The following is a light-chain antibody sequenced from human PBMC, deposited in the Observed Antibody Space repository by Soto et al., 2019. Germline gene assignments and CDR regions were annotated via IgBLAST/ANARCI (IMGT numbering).Light chain of an antibody. J-gene: IGKJ1*01. CDR2: GAS. CDR1: QSVTSSY. Sequence: EIVLTQSPGTLSLSPGERATLSCRASQSVTSSYLAWWQQKPGQAPRLLIYGASSRATGIPDRFSGSGSGTDFKVPRVGKECKGLAVQSWRQPARPRWTCGRGTKVDI. CDR3: RQPARPRWT. V-gene: IGKV3-20*01.